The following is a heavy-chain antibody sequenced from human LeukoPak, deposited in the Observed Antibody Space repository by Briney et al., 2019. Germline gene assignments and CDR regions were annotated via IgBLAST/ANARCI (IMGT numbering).Heavy chain of an antibody. V-gene: IGHV4-59*12. CDR2: IYSSGST. Sequence: SETLSLTCNVSGGSISNYYWNWIRQSPGQGLEWIGDIYSSGSTKYNPSLKSRVTISVDTSKNQFSLKLSSVTAADTAVYYCASLSGSRDYWGQGTLVTVSS. CDR1: GGSISNYY. J-gene: IGHJ4*02. D-gene: IGHD1-26*01. CDR3: ASLSGSRDY.